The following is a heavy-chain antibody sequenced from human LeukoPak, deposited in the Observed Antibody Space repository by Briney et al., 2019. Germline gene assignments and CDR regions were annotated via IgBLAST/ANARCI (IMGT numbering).Heavy chain of an antibody. Sequence: PSETLSLTCTVSGYSISSGYYWGWIRQPPGKGLEWIGSIYHSGSTYYNPSLKSRVTISVDTSKNQFSLKLSSVTAADTAVYYCASWGTVAGWKDAFDIWGQGTMVTISP. D-gene: IGHD3-16*01. V-gene: IGHV4-38-2*02. CDR2: IYHSGST. J-gene: IGHJ3*02. CDR3: ASWGTVAGWKDAFDI. CDR1: GYSISSGYY.